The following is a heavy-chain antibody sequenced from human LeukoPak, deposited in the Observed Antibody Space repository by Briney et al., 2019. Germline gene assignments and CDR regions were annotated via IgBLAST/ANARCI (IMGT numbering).Heavy chain of an antibody. CDR1: GFIFSDYY. J-gene: IGHJ4*02. CDR3: ARVYGVLGSRDQQLMH. D-gene: IGHD6-13*01. Sequence: GGSLRLSCAASGFIFSDYYMTCIRQAPGKGLEFISFISSSGSYTNSADSVKGRFTISRDNAKNSLYLQMNSLRAEDTAVYYCARVYGVLGSRDQQLMHWGQGTLVTVSS. CDR2: ISSSGSYT. V-gene: IGHV3-11*06.